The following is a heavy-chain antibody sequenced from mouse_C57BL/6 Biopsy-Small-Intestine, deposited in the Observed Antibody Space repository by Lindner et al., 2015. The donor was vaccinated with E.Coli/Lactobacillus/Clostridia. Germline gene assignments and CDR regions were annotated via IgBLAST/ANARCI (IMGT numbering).Heavy chain of an antibody. CDR2: ISSGSNTI. J-gene: IGHJ2*01. D-gene: IGHD3-3*01. CDR3: ARGTGRGLDY. Sequence: EVQLQESGGGLVKPGGSLKLSCAASGFTFSDYGMHWVRQAPEKGLEWVAYISSGSNTIYYADTVKGRFTISRDNAKNTLFLQMTSLRSEDTAMYYCARGTGRGLDYWGQGTTLTVSS. V-gene: IGHV5-17*01. CDR1: GFTFSDYG.